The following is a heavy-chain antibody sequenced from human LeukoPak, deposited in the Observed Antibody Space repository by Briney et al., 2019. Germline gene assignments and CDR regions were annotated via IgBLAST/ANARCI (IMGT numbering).Heavy chain of an antibody. CDR3: ARDLRWQPKVVPAASNWFDP. Sequence: ASVKVSCKAPGYTFTSYGISWVRQAPGQGLEWMGWISAYNGNTNYAQKLQGRVIMTTDTSTSTAYMELRSLRSDDTAVYYCARDLRWQPKVVPAASNWFDPWGQGTLVTVSS. V-gene: IGHV1-18*01. CDR2: ISAYNGNT. CDR1: GYTFTSYG. D-gene: IGHD2-2*01. J-gene: IGHJ5*02.